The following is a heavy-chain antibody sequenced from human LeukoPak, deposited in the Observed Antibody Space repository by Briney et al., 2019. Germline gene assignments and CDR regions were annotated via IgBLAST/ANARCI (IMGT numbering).Heavy chain of an antibody. J-gene: IGHJ4*02. CDR1: GFTVSSNY. Sequence: GSLRLSCAASGFTVSSNYMTWVRQAPGQGLEWVSVIYFGGTTYYADSVKGRFTISRDNSKNTVYLQMNSLRVEDTAVYYSAKGAGFRNTEDTDYWGQGTLVTVSS. CDR3: AKGAGFRNTEDTDY. CDR2: IYFGGTT. V-gene: IGHV3-53*01. D-gene: IGHD1-14*01.